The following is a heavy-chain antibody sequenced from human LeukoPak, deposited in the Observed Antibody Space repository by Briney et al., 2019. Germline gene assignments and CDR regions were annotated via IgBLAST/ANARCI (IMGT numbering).Heavy chain of an antibody. J-gene: IGHJ4*02. CDR2: IYYSGST. Sequence: SETLSLTCTVSGGSLSSSSYYWGWIRQPPGKGLEWCGSIYYSGSTYYNPSLKSRDTISVDTSKNQFSLTLSSVTAADTAVYYCATGITMIVVVNYWGQGTLVTVSS. CDR1: GGSLSSSSYY. D-gene: IGHD3-22*01. V-gene: IGHV4-39*01. CDR3: ATGITMIVVVNY.